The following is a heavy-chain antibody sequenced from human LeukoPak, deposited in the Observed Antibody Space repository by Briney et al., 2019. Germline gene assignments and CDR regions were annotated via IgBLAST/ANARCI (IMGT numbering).Heavy chain of an antibody. CDR3: TLVPPNP. Sequence: GGSLRLSCAASGFIVSSDYMSWVRQAPGKGLEWVSIIFSGVGTYYADSVKGRFTISRDNSKNTLYLQMNSPRAEDTAVYYCTLVPPNPWGQGTLVTVSS. CDR2: IFSGVGT. CDR1: GFIVSSDY. V-gene: IGHV3-53*01. J-gene: IGHJ5*02. D-gene: IGHD2-2*01.